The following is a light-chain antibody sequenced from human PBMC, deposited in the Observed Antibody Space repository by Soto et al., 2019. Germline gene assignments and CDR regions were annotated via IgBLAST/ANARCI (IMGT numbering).Light chain of an antibody. Sequence: QSALTQPPSASGSPGQSVTISCTGTTSDVGAYNYVSWYQQHPGKAPKLMIYEVTKRPSGVPDRFSGSKSGNTASLTVSGLQAEDEADYFCSSYAGSNSFVVGSGTKVTVL. CDR2: EVT. J-gene: IGLJ1*01. CDR3: SSYAGSNSFV. V-gene: IGLV2-8*01. CDR1: TSDVGAYNY.